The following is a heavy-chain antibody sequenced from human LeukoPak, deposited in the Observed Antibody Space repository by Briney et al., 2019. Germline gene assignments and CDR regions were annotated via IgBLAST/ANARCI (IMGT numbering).Heavy chain of an antibody. CDR1: GFTFSSYA. J-gene: IGHJ4*02. Sequence: GGSLTLSCAASGFTFSSYAMSWVRQAPGKGLEWVSAISGSGGSTYYADSVKGRFAISRDNSKNTLYLQMNSLRAEDTAVYYCAKGFEYSSSFYDYWGQGTLVTVSS. CDR3: AKGFEYSSSFYDY. CDR2: ISGSGGST. D-gene: IGHD6-6*01. V-gene: IGHV3-23*01.